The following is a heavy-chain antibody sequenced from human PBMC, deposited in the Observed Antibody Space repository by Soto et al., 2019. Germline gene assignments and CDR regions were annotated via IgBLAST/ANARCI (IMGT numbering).Heavy chain of an antibody. CDR3: ARTRGCSSTSCYPHKTNWFDP. CDR1: GGSFSGYY. D-gene: IGHD2-2*01. Sequence: SETLSLTCAVYGGSFSGYYWSWIRQPPGKGLEWIGEINHSGSTNYNPSLKSRVTISVDTSKNQFPLKLSSVTAADTAVYYCARTRGCSSTSCYPHKTNWFDPWGQGTLVTVSS. J-gene: IGHJ5*02. CDR2: INHSGST. V-gene: IGHV4-34*01.